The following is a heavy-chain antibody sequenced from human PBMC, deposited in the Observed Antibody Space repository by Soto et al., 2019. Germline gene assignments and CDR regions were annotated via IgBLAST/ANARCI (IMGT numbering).Heavy chain of an antibody. CDR3: ASSPTQRYCSSTSCYALRFDP. J-gene: IGHJ5*02. CDR2: IYYSGST. D-gene: IGHD2-2*01. Sequence: QVQLQESGPGLVKPSETLSLTCTVSGGSISSYYWSWIRQPPGKGLEWIGYIYYSGSTNYNPSLKSRVTISVNTSKNQCSLKLSSVTAAETAVYYCASSPTQRYCSSTSCYALRFDPWCQGTLVTVSS. V-gene: IGHV4-59*01. CDR1: GGSISSYY.